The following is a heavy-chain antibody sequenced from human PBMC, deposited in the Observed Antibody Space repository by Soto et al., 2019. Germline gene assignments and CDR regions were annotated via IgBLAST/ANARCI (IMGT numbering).Heavy chain of an antibody. Sequence: SETLSLTCAVYGGSFSGYYCSWIRQPPGKGLEWIGELNDSGSTNYNASLKSRVSISVDTSKNQFSLKLSSVTAADTAVYYCARGRGGVQHWGQGTLVTVSS. J-gene: IGHJ1*01. D-gene: IGHD3-10*01. V-gene: IGHV4-34*01. CDR3: ARGRGGVQH. CDR2: LNDSGST. CDR1: GGSFSGYY.